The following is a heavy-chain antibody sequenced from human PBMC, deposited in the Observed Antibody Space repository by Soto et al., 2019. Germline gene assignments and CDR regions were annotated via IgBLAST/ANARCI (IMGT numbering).Heavy chain of an antibody. CDR1: GGTFSSYA. CDR2: IIPIFGTA. CDR3: ARGWNVVVPAASYYYYYGMDV. D-gene: IGHD2-2*01. Sequence: SVKXSCKASGGTFSSYAISWVRQAPGQGLEWMGGIIPIFGTANYAQKFQGRVTITADESTSTAYMELSSLRSEDTAVYYCARGWNVVVPAASYYYYYGMDVWGQGTTVTVSS. V-gene: IGHV1-69*13. J-gene: IGHJ6*02.